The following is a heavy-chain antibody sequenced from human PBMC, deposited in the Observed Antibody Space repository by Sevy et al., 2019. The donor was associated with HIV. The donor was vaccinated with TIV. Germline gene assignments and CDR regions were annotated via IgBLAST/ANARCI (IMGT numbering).Heavy chain of an antibody. J-gene: IGHJ6*03. Sequence: ASVKVSCKASGYTFTSYDISWVRQAPGQGLEWMGWISAYNGNTNYAQKVQGRVIMTTDTSTSTAYMELRSLRSDDTAVYYCARDRGPTYDLLTGYLVPAYMDVWGKGTTVTVSS. CDR3: ARDRGPTYDLLTGYLVPAYMDV. CDR2: ISAYNGNT. D-gene: IGHD3-9*01. V-gene: IGHV1-18*01. CDR1: GYTFTSYD.